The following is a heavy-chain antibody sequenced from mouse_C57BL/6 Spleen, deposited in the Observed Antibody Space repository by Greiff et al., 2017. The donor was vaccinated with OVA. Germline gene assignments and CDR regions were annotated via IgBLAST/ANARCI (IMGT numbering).Heavy chain of an antibody. J-gene: IGHJ3*01. CDR3: ARSGGNYEGWFAY. CDR2: INPSSGYT. Sequence: QVQLQQSGAELAKPGASVKLSCKASGYTFTSYWMHWVKQRPGQGLEWIGYINPSSGYTEYNQKFKDKATLTADKSSSTAYMQLSNLTYEDPAVYYCARSGGNYEGWFAYWGQGTLVTVSA. D-gene: IGHD2-1*01. CDR1: GYTFTSYW. V-gene: IGHV1-7*01.